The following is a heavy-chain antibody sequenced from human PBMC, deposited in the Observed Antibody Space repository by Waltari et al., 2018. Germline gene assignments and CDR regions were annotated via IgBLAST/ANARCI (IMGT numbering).Heavy chain of an antibody. V-gene: IGHV1-69-2*01. CDR3: ATESCSGGSCYSEAGYYYYYMDV. CDR1: GYTFTDYY. D-gene: IGHD2-15*01. J-gene: IGHJ6*03. CDR2: VDPEDGET. Sequence: EVQLVQSGAEVKKPGATVKISCKVSGYTFTDYYMHWVQQAPGKGLEWKGPVDPEDGETIYAEKFQGRVTITADTSTDTAYMELSSLRSEDTAVYYCATESCSGGSCYSEAGYYYYYMDVWGKGTTVTVSS.